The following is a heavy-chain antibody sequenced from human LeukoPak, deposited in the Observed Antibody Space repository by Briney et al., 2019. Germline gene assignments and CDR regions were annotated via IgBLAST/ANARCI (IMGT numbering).Heavy chain of an antibody. D-gene: IGHD2-2*01. CDR1: GYTFTGYY. Sequence: ASVKVSCKASGYTFTGYYMHWVRQAPGQGLEWMGWINPNSGGTNYAQKFQGRVTTTRDTSISTAYMELSRLRSDDTAVYYCARAVHCSSTSCYGVSSNKYYYYVDVWGKGTTVTVSS. CDR3: ARAVHCSSTSCYGVSSNKYYYYVDV. CDR2: INPNSGGT. V-gene: IGHV1-2*02. J-gene: IGHJ6*03.